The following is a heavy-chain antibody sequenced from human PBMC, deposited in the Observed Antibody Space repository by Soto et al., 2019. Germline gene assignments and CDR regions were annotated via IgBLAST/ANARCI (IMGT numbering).Heavy chain of an antibody. V-gene: IGHV3-21*01. J-gene: IGHJ4*02. CDR1: GFPLEKYG. CDR2: ISFSGDYR. D-gene: IGHD1-20*01. CDR3: AQATYNWNHEF. Sequence: PWGSLRLSCAVSGFPLEKYGRNWVRQAPGKGLEWVSSISFSGDYRYYADSVKGRFTISRDNARNSIYLQMHRMAVAVTALYVCAQATYNWNHEFWGQGTQVTFSS.